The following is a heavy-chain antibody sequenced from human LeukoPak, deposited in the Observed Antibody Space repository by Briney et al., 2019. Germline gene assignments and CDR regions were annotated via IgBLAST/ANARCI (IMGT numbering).Heavy chain of an antibody. Sequence: GASVKVSCKASGYTFTGYYMHWVRQAPGQGLEWMGWINPNSGGTNYAQKFQGRVTMTRDTSISTAYMELSRLRSDDTAVYYCATNYYDSSGYPPVGDYWGQGTLVTVSS. V-gene: IGHV1-2*02. D-gene: IGHD3-22*01. J-gene: IGHJ4*02. CDR1: GYTFTGYY. CDR3: ATNYYDSSGYPPVGDY. CDR2: INPNSGGT.